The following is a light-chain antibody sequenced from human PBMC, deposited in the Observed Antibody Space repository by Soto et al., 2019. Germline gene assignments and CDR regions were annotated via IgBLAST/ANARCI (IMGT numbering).Light chain of an antibody. CDR2: DVS. V-gene: IGLV2-11*01. J-gene: IGLJ2*01. Sequence: QSVLTQPRSVSGSPGQSVTIACTGTSSDVGGYNYVSWYQQHPGKAPTLMIYDVSKRPAGVPDRFSGSKSGNTASLNISRLQAEDEADYYSCSYAGSFVVFGGGTKLTVL. CDR1: SSDVGGYNY. CDR3: CSYAGSFVV.